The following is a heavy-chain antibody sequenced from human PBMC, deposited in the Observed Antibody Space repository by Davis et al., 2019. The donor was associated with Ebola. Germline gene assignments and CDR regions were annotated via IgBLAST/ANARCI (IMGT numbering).Heavy chain of an antibody. J-gene: IGHJ6*02. CDR1: GYTFISYY. V-gene: IGHV1-46*01. Sequence: SVQVSCKASGYTFISYYMHCVRHAPGHGLEWMGIINPSGGSTSYAQKFQGRVTMTRDTSTNTVYMELSSLRSEDTAVYYCARDIVVVPAAILSYYYYGMDVWGQGTTVTVSS. CDR3: ARDIVVVPAAILSYYYYGMDV. CDR2: INPSGGST. D-gene: IGHD2-2*01.